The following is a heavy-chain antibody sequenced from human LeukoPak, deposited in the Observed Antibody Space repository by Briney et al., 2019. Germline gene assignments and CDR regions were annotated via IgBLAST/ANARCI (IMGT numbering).Heavy chain of an antibody. Sequence: ASVKVSCKVSGYTLTELSMHWVRQAPGKGLEWMGGFDPEDGETIYAQKFQGRVTMTEDTSTDTAYMELSSLRSEDTAVYYCATGRNMVRGVISQNFDYWGQGTLVTVSS. CDR2: FDPEDGET. D-gene: IGHD3-10*01. V-gene: IGHV1-24*01. CDR1: GYTLTELS. J-gene: IGHJ4*02. CDR3: ATGRNMVRGVISQNFDY.